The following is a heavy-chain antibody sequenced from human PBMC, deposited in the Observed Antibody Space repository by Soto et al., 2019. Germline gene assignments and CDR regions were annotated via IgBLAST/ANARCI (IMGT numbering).Heavy chain of an antibody. V-gene: IGHV2-5*02. CDR3: AHIEITFGGVGRNDAFDL. CDR2: IYWDDDK. Sequence: QITLKESGPTLVKPTQTLTLTCTFSGFSLSTSGVGVGWIRQPPGKALEWLALIYWDDDKRYSPSLKSRLTITKDTSKNQVVLTMTNMVPVDTATYYCAHIEITFGGVGRNDAFDLWGQGTMVTVSS. CDR1: GFSLSTSGVG. D-gene: IGHD3-16*01. J-gene: IGHJ3*01.